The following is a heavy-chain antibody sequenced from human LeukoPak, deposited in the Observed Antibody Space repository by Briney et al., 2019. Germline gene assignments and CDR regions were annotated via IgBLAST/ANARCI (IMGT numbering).Heavy chain of an antibody. Sequence: GASVKVSCKASGYTFTKYYIHWVRQAPGQGLEWTGIINPSGGSTSYAQKFQGRVTMTRDTSTSTVYMELSSLRSEDTAVYYCAREGPYSDSSRSRFDYWGQGTLVTVSS. CDR2: INPSGGST. J-gene: IGHJ4*02. CDR1: GYTFTKYY. V-gene: IGHV1-46*01. D-gene: IGHD6-6*01. CDR3: AREGPYSDSSRSRFDY.